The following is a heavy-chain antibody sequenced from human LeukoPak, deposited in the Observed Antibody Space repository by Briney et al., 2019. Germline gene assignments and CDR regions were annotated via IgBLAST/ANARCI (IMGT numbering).Heavy chain of an antibody. CDR3: ARGRVLRYFDWLSTDFDY. D-gene: IGHD3-9*01. CDR1: ALTFSSYA. J-gene: IGHJ4*02. Sequence: GGSLRLSCAASALTFSSYAMHWVRQAPGKGLEYVSAISSNGGSTYYANSVKGRFTISRDNSKNTLYLQMGSLRAEDMAVYYCARGRVLRYFDWLSTDFDYWGQGTLVTGSS. V-gene: IGHV3-64*01. CDR2: ISSNGGST.